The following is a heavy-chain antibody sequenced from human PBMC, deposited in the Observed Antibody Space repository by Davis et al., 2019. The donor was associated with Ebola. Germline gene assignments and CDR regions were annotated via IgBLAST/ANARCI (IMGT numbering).Heavy chain of an antibody. CDR1: GYTFTSYG. CDR2: ISAYNGNT. CDR3: ARGGTGCSGGSCRYYYYGMDV. D-gene: IGHD2-15*01. Sequence: ASVKVSCKASGYTFTSYGISWVRQAPGQGLEWMGWISAYNGNTNYAQKFQGWVTMTRDTSISTAYMELSRLRSDDTAVYYCARGGTGCSGGSCRYYYYGMDVWGQGTTVTVSS. V-gene: IGHV1-18*01. J-gene: IGHJ6*02.